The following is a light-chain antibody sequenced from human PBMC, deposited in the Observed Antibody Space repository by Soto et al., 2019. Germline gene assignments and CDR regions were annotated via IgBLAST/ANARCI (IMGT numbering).Light chain of an antibody. CDR1: QSVSSN. Sequence: EIVMTQSPATLSVSPGERATLSCRASQSVSSNLAWYQQKPGQAPRLLIYGASNRATGIPDRFSGSGSGTDFTLTISRLEPEDFAVYYCLQYDSWPKTFGQGTKVDI. CDR3: LQYDSWPKT. V-gene: IGKV3D-15*01. CDR2: GAS. J-gene: IGKJ1*01.